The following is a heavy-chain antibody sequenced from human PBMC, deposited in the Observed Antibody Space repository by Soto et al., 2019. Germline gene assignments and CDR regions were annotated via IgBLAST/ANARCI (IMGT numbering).Heavy chain of an antibody. CDR3: AREDRQLLYTY. D-gene: IGHD2-2*02. J-gene: IGHJ4*02. V-gene: IGHV4-30-4*01. CDR1: GGSISSGDNY. CDR2: IYYSGST. Sequence: PSETLSLTGTVSGGSISSGDNYWSWIRQPPGKGLEWIGYIYYSGSTYYIPSLKSRVTISVDTSKNQFSLKLSSVTAADKAVYYCAREDRQLLYTYWGPGTLVTVSS.